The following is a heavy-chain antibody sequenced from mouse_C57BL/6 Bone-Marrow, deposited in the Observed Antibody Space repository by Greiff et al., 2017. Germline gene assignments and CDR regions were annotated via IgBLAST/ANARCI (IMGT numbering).Heavy chain of an antibody. Sequence: EVQLQQSGPGLVKPSQSLSLTCSVTGYSITSGYYWNWLRQFPGNKLEWMGYISYDGSNNYNPSLKNRISITRDTSKNQFFLKLNSVTTEDTATYYCARGVWEAWFAYWGQGTLVTVSA. D-gene: IGHD4-1*01. J-gene: IGHJ3*01. CDR2: ISYDGSN. CDR3: ARGVWEAWFAY. CDR1: GYSITSGYY. V-gene: IGHV3-6*01.